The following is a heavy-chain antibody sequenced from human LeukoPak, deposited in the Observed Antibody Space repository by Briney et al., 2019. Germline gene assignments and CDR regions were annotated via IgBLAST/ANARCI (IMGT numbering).Heavy chain of an antibody. V-gene: IGHV3-7*05. J-gene: IGHJ4*02. CDR2: IKQDGSEE. CDR3: AGARWGCYGIDY. Sequence: GGSLRLSCAASGFTFSNYWMSWVRQAPGKGLEWVANIKQDGSEEYYADSVKGRFTISRDNARNSLYLQMNSLRAEDTAVYYCAGARWGCYGIDYWGQGTLVSVSS. CDR1: GFTFSNYW. D-gene: IGHD3-16*01.